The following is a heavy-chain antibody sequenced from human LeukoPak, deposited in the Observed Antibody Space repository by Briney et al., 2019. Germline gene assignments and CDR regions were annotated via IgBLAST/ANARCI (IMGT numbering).Heavy chain of an antibody. CDR3: ARRLQQQLFDY. CDR2: IYYSGST. J-gene: IGHJ4*02. CDR1: GGSISSGGYY. V-gene: IGHV4-31*03. D-gene: IGHD6-13*01. Sequence: SETLSLTCTVSGGSISSGGYYWSWIRQHPGKGLEWIGYIYYSGSTYYNPSLKSRVTISVDTSKSQFSLKLSSVTAADTAVYYCARRLQQQLFDYWGQGTLVTVSS.